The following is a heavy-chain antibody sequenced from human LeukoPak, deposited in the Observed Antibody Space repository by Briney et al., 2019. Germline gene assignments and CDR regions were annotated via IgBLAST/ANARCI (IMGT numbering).Heavy chain of an antibody. J-gene: IGHJ4*02. V-gene: IGHV3-48*01. CDR1: GFTFSSYS. CDR3: ARVPPGSHYYGSGSYYPDY. CDR2: ISSSSSTI. Sequence: GGSLRLSCAASGFTFSSYSMNWVRQAPGKGLEWVSYISSSSSTIYYADSVKGRFTISRDNAKNSLYLQMNSLRAEDTAVYYCARVPPGSHYYGSGSYYPDYWGQGTLVTVSS. D-gene: IGHD3-10*01.